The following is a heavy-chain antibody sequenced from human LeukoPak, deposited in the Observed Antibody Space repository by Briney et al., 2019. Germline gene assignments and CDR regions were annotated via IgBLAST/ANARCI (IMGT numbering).Heavy chain of an antibody. CDR3: ARDYGDYGDLNWFDP. Sequence: GASVKVSCKASGYTFTGYYMHWVRQAPGQGLGWMGWINPNSGGTNYAQKFQGRVTMTRDTSISTAYMELSRLRSDDTAVYYCARDYGDYGDLNWFDPWGQGTLVTVSS. CDR1: GYTFTGYY. V-gene: IGHV1-2*02. D-gene: IGHD4-17*01. CDR2: INPNSGGT. J-gene: IGHJ5*02.